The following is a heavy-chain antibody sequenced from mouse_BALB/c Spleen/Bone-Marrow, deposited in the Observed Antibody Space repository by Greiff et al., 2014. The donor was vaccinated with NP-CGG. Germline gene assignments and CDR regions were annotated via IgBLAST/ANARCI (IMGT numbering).Heavy chain of an antibody. CDR1: GYTFTSYW. CDR2: IDPSDSET. J-gene: IGHJ4*01. Sequence: QVQLQQPGAELVKPGAPVKLSCKASGYTFTSYWMNRVKQRPGRGLEWIGRIDPSDSETHYNQKFKDKATLTVDKSSSTAYIQLSSLTSEDSAVYYCARDGVITSYYAMDYWGQGTSVTVSS. CDR3: ARDGVITSYYAMDY. V-gene: IGHV1-69*02. D-gene: IGHD2-4*01.